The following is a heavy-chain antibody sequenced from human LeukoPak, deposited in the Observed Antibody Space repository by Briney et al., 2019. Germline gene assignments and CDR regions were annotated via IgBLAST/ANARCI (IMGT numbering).Heavy chain of an antibody. V-gene: IGHV3-21*04. CDR2: ISSSSSYI. Sequence: GGSLRLSCAASAFTFSSYSMNWVRQAPGKGLEWVSSISSSSSYIYYADSVKGRFTISRDNAKNTLYLQMNSLRAEDTAVYHCAKDDSYIRFYSWGQGTLVTVSS. J-gene: IGHJ5*01. CDR3: AKDDSYIRFYS. CDR1: AFTFSSYS. D-gene: IGHD3-22*01.